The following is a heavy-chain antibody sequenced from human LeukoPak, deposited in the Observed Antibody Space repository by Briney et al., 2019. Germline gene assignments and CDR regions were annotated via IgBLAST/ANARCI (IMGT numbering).Heavy chain of an antibody. V-gene: IGHV1-18*01. CDR2: ISAYNGNT. Sequence: ASVKVSCKASGYTFTSYGISWVRQAPGQGLEWMGWISAYNGNTNYAQKLQGRVTMTTDTSTSTAYMELRSLRSEDTAVYYCARSTIYGSGSYWGVVDYWGQGTLVTVSS. D-gene: IGHD3-10*01. CDR3: ARSTIYGSGSYWGVVDY. CDR1: GYTFTSYG. J-gene: IGHJ4*02.